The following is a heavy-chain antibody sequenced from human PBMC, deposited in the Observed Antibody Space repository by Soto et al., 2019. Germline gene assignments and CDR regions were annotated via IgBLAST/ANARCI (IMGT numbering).Heavy chain of an antibody. J-gene: IGHJ5*02. CDR2: FYYSGPT. D-gene: IGHD3-10*01. CDR3: ARPTSGSGKGSWLDP. Sequence: QVQLQESGPGLVRPSETLSLSCTVSGDSISRYFWSWIRQSPGKGLEWVGSFYYSGPTDYTPSLKIRVTIAVETAKHDPSLRLPSVTAADTAVYYCARPTSGSGKGSWLDPWGQGTLVTVSS. V-gene: IGHV4-59*08. CDR1: GDSISRYF.